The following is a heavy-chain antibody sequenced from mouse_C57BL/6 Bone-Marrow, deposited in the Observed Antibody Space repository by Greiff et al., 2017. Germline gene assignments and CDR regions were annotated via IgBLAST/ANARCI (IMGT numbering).Heavy chain of an antibody. D-gene: IGHD2-5*01. CDR1: GFSLTSYG. Sequence: VQLQQSGPGLVQPSQSLSITCTVSGFSLTSYGVHWVRQSPGKGLEWLGVIWSGGSTDYNAAFISRLSISKDNSKSQVFFKMNSLQADDTAIYYCASIVTTNFDYWGQGTTLTVSS. CDR2: IWSGGST. J-gene: IGHJ2*01. CDR3: ASIVTTNFDY. V-gene: IGHV2-2*01.